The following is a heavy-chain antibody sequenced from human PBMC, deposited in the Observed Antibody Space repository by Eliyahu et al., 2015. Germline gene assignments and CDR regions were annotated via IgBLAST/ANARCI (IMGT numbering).Heavy chain of an antibody. Sequence: VLVLSNDGNSKNYGDSVKGRFTISRDNSQNTVFLQMNSLRAEDTAVYYCARDGYCSITTQNSGCMDVWGKGTTVTVSS. V-gene: IGHV3-30*03. CDR2: LSNDGNSK. J-gene: IGHJ6*04. D-gene: IGHD2-2*03. CDR3: ARDGYCSITTQNSGCMDV.